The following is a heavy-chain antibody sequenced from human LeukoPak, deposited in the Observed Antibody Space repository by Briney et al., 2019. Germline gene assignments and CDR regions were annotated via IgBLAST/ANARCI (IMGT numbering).Heavy chain of an antibody. CDR1: GGSISSSSYY. V-gene: IGHV4-39*07. Sequence: SETLSLTCTVSGGSISSSSYYWGWIRQPPGKGLEWIGSIYYSGSTYYNPSLKSRVTISVDTSKNQFSLELYSVTAADTAVYYIAGVRLARDLFDPWGQGTLVTVSS. CDR2: IYYSGST. J-gene: IGHJ5*02. CDR3: AGVRLARDLFDP.